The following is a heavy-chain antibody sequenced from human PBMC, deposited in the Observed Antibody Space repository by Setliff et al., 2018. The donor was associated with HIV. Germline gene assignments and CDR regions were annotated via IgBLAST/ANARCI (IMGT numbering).Heavy chain of an antibody. D-gene: IGHD6-13*01. CDR3: AKTSSSSEYYFDY. CDR1: GIIFSNYG. V-gene: IGHV3-30*02. CDR2: VRFDGNDK. J-gene: IGHJ4*02. Sequence: GSLRLSCAASGIIFSNYGMHWVRQAPGKGLEWVAYVRFDGNDKYYRDSVKGRFTISRDNHKKTLSLQMNSLRGDDTAVYYCAKTSSSSEYYFDYWGQGTLVTVSS.